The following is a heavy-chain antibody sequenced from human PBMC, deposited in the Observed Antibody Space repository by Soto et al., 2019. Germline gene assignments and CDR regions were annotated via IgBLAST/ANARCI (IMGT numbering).Heavy chain of an antibody. CDR1: GGTFSSYA. CDR3: ASQLTGDYYYYGMDV. D-gene: IGHD7-27*01. V-gene: IGHV1-69*12. Sequence: QVQMVRSGAEVKKPGSSVKVSCKASGGTFSSYAISWVRQAPGQGLEWMGGIIPIFGTADYAQKFQGRVTITADEPTSTAYMELSSLRSEDTAVYYCASQLTGDYYYYGMDVWSQGTTVTVSS. CDR2: IIPIFGTA. J-gene: IGHJ6*02.